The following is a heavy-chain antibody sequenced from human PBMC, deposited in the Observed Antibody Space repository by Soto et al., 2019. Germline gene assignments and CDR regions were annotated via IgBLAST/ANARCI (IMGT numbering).Heavy chain of an antibody. V-gene: IGHV3-33*01. CDR2: IWYDGGSK. Sequence: QVQLVESGGGVVQPGRSLRLSCAVSGFTFRSYGMHWGRQPPGKGLEWVAVIWYDGGSKYHEDSVKGRVTISRDNSKNKLYLQMNSLRAEDTVVYYCAIGEHWLDKNNYFDYWGQGTLVTVSA. CDR3: AIGEHWLDKNNYFDY. J-gene: IGHJ4*02. D-gene: IGHD6-19*01. CDR1: GFTFRSYG.